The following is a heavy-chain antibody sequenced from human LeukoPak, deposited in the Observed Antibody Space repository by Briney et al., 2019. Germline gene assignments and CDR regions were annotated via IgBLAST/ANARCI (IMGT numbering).Heavy chain of an antibody. CDR2: ISGSGGST. CDR3: TTENYDSSSYYFDY. CDR1: GFTFSSYG. V-gene: IGHV3-23*01. D-gene: IGHD3-22*01. Sequence: GGSLRLSCAASGFTFSSYGMSWVRQAPGKGLEWVSAISGSGGSTYYADSVKGRFTISRDNSKNTLYLQMNSLKTEDTAVYYCTTENYDSSSYYFDYWGQGTLVTVSS. J-gene: IGHJ4*02.